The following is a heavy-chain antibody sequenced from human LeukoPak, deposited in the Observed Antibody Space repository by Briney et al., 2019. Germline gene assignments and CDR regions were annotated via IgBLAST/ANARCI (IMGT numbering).Heavy chain of an antibody. J-gene: IGHJ3*02. CDR3: ARLPTMIDAFDI. D-gene: IGHD3-22*01. CDR1: GFTFDDYG. CDR2: INWNGGST. Sequence: PGGSLRLSCAASGFTFDDYGMSWVRQAPGKGLEWVSGINWNGGSTGYADSVKGRFTISRDNAKNSLYLQMNSLRAEDTALNYCARLPTMIDAFDIWGQGTMVTVSS. V-gene: IGHV3-20*04.